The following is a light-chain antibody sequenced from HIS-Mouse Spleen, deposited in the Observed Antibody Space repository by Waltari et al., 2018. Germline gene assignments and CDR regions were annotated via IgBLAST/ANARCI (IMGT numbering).Light chain of an antibody. CDR1: QSLVHSDGNTY. V-gene: IGKV2-30*02. Sequence: DVVMTQSPLSLPVTLGQPASISCRSSQSLVHSDGNTYLNWFQQRPGQSPRRLIYKVSNRDSGVPDRFSGSGSGTEFTLKISRVEAEDVGVYYCMQGTHWPPGLTFGGGTKVEIK. CDR2: KVS. J-gene: IGKJ4*01. CDR3: MQGTHWPPGLT.